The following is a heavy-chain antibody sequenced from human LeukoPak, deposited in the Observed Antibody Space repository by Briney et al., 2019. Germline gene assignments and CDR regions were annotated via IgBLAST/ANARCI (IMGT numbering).Heavy chain of an antibody. CDR3: ARATWAIAAAGIYYAFDI. CDR2: INPNSGGT. D-gene: IGHD6-13*01. CDR1: GYTFTGYY. J-gene: IGHJ3*02. V-gene: IGHV1-2*02. Sequence: ASVTVSCKASGYTFTGYYMHWVRQAPGQGLEWMGWINPNSGGTNYAQKFQGRVTMTRDTSVSTAYMGLSRLRSDDTAVYYCARATWAIAAAGIYYAFDIWGQGTMVTVSS.